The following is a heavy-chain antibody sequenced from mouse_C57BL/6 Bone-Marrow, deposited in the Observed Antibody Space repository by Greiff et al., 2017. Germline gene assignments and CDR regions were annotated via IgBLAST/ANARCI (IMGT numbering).Heavy chain of an antibody. D-gene: IGHD2-12*01. CDR2: IYPRSGNT. CDR3: ARSGYSGYFDY. CDR1: GYTFTSYG. J-gene: IGHJ2*01. Sequence: VKLQESGAELARPGASVKLSCKASGYTFTSYGISWVKQRTGPGLEWIGEIYPRSGNTYYNAKFKGKATLTADKSSSTAYMELRSLTSEDSAVYFCARSGYSGYFDYWGQGTTLTVSS. V-gene: IGHV1-81*01.